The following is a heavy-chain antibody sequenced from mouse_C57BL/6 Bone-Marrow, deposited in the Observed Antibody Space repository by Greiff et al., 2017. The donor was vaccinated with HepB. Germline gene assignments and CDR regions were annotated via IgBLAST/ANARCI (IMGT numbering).Heavy chain of an antibody. V-gene: IGHV1-5*01. J-gene: IGHJ2*01. CDR1: GYTFTSYW. D-gene: IGHD1-1*01. CDR3: YITTVVAADY. Sequence: EVQLQQSGTVLARPGASVKMSCKTSGYTFTSYWMHWVKQRPGQGLEWIGAIYPGNSDTSYNQKFKGKAKLTAVTSASTAYMELSSLTNEDSAVYYCYITTVVAADYWGQGTTLTVSS. CDR2: IYPGNSDT.